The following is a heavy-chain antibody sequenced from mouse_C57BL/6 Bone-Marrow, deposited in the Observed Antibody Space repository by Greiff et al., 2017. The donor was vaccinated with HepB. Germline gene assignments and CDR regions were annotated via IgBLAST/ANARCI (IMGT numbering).Heavy chain of an antibody. CDR2: IRNKANGYTT. J-gene: IGHJ4*01. CDR3: ARYKSPMPMDY. Sequence: EVMLVESGGGLVQPGGSLSLSCAASGFTFTDYYMSWVRQPPGKALEWLGFIRNKANGYTTEYSASVKGRFTISRDNSQSILYLQMNALRAEDSATYYCARYKSPMPMDYWGQGTSVTVSS. CDR1: GFTFTDYY. V-gene: IGHV7-3*01. D-gene: IGHD6-5*01.